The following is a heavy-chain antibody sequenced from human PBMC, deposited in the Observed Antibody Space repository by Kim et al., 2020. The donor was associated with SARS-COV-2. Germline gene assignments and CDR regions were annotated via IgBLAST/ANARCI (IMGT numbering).Heavy chain of an antibody. Sequence: YVDSVEGRFTVSRDNAKNSVYLQMNGLRPDDTAVYYCARDDGFRSIDHWGQGILVTVSS. J-gene: IGHJ4*02. D-gene: IGHD6-25*01. CDR3: ARDDGFRSIDH. V-gene: IGHV3-7*01.